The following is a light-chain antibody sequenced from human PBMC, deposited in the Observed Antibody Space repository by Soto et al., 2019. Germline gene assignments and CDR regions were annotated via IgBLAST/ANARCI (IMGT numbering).Light chain of an antibody. CDR3: QQYGSPPLT. Sequence: EIVLTQSPVTLSLSPGEGATLSCRASQSVSSFLAWYQQKPGQAPRLLIYGASSRATGIPDRFSGSGSGTDFTLTISRLEPEDFAVYYCQQYGSPPLTFGGGTKV. V-gene: IGKV3-20*01. CDR1: QSVSSF. J-gene: IGKJ4*01. CDR2: GAS.